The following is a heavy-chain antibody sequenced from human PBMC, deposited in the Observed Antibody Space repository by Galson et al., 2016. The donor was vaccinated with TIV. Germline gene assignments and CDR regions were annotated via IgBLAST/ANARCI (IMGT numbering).Heavy chain of an antibody. Sequence: SLRLSCAGSGFPFRDYWMTWVRQAPGKGLEWVASITEDGSEKRYLDSVKGRFTFSRDNAKNSLYLQMRSLRAEDTAVYYCARLGPSSVFNNWGQGAFVNVSS. CDR3: ARLGPSSVFNN. V-gene: IGHV3-7*01. J-gene: IGHJ1*01. CDR1: GFPFRDYW. D-gene: IGHD2/OR15-2a*01. CDR2: ITEDGSEK.